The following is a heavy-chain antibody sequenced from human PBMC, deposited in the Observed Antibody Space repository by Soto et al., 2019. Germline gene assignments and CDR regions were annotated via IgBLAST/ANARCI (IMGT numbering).Heavy chain of an antibody. CDR1: GGTFNSYR. J-gene: IGHJ5*02. D-gene: IGHD4-4*01. CDR2: LIPIFGTP. V-gene: IGHV1-69*01. CDR3: AREKFSNYFDP. Sequence: QVQLVQSGAEVKKPGSSVKVSCKSSGGTFNSYRISWVRQAPGQGLEWMGGLIPIFGTPNYAQKFQGRLTVTADESTSTVYMELSSLRSEDTAMYYCAREKFSNYFDPWGQGYLVTVSS.